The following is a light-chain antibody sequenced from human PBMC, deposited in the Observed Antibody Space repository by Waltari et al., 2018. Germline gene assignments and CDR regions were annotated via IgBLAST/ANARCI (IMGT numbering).Light chain of an antibody. CDR2: MSD. CDR1: SSNIGSNS. J-gene: IGLJ1*01. V-gene: IGLV1-47*01. CDR3: AAWDDSLSGFYV. Sequence: SVLTQPPSASGNPGQRVTIPCSGRSSNIGSNSVSWYQHLPGTAPKLLIYMSDQRPSGVPDRFFGSKSGTSASLAISGLRSEDEADYYCAAWDDSLSGFYVFGTGTKVTVL.